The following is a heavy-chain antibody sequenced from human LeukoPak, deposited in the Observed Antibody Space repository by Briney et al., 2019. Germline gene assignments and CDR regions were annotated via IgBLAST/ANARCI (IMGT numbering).Heavy chain of an antibody. CDR3: AARGDYVDPDY. CDR2: IVVGSGNT. J-gene: IGHJ4*02. V-gene: IGHV1-58*02. CDR1: GYTFTVYY. Sequence: GASVKVSCKASGYTFTVYYMHWVRQAPGQGLEWMGWIVVGSGNTNYAQKFQERVTITRDMSTSTAYMELSSLRSEDTAVYYCAARGDYVDPDYWGQGTLVTVSS. D-gene: IGHD4-17*01.